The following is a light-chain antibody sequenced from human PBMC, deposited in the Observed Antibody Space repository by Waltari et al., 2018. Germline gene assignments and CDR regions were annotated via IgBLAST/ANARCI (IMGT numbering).Light chain of an antibody. Sequence: HSALTQPASVSGSPGQSITFSCTATSSDVSTYNRVPWYQQHPDKAPKLSIYEGTKRPSGISDRFSGSRSGNTASLTISGLQAEDEADYYCCSYAGSRTYVFGTGTKVTVL. CDR2: EGT. CDR1: SSDVSTYNR. V-gene: IGLV2-23*01. J-gene: IGLJ1*01. CDR3: CSYAGSRTYV.